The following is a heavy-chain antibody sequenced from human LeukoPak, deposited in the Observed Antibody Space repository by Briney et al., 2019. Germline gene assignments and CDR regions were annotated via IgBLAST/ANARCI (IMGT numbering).Heavy chain of an antibody. J-gene: IGHJ6*03. Sequence: PSETLSLTCTVSGGSISSYYWSWIRQPAGKGLEWIGRIYTSGSTNYNPSLKSRVTMSVDTSKNQFSLKLSSVTAADTAVYYCARDYYGSGSYTEGYYYYMDVWGKGTTVTISS. V-gene: IGHV4-4*07. CDR2: IYTSGST. D-gene: IGHD3-10*01. CDR1: GGSISSYY. CDR3: ARDYYGSGSYTEGYYYYMDV.